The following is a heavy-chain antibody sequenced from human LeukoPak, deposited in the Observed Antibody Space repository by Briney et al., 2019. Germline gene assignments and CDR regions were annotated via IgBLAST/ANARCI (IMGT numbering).Heavy chain of an antibody. CDR2: ICFTGTT. Sequence: KASETLSLTCTVSGDSISGYYWNWIRQPPGKGLEWIAYICFTGTTNYSPSLKSRVSMSVDTSQNQFSVKLSSVTAADTAVYYCARGSRGYEFVFDYWGQGTLVTVSS. V-gene: IGHV4-59*01. J-gene: IGHJ4*02. CDR1: GDSISGYY. CDR3: ARGSRGYEFVFDY. D-gene: IGHD5-12*01.